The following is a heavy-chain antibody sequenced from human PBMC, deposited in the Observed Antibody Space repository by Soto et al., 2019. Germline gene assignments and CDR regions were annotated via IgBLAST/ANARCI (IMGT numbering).Heavy chain of an antibody. Sequence: ASVKVSCKASGYTFTSYGISWVRQAPGQGLEWMGWISAYNGNTNYAQKLQGRVTMTTDTSTSTAYMELRSLRSDDTAVYYCARGWDYDFWSGYFGRPRWFDPWGQGTLVTVSS. D-gene: IGHD3-3*01. J-gene: IGHJ5*02. CDR3: ARGWDYDFWSGYFGRPRWFDP. CDR2: ISAYNGNT. V-gene: IGHV1-18*01. CDR1: GYTFTSYG.